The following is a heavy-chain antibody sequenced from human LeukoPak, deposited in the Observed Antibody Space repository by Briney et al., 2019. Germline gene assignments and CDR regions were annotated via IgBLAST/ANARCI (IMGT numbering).Heavy chain of an antibody. CDR3: ARHSSYGYNDY. J-gene: IGHJ4*02. CDR2: IYHSGST. V-gene: IGHV4-38-2*01. D-gene: IGHD5-24*01. CDR1: TYSISSGYY. Sequence: SETLSLTCAVSTYSISSGYYWGWIRLPPGKGLEWIGSIYHSGSTYYNPSLKSRVTISVDTSKNQFSLKLSSVTAADTAVYYCARHSSYGYNDYWGQGTLVTVSS.